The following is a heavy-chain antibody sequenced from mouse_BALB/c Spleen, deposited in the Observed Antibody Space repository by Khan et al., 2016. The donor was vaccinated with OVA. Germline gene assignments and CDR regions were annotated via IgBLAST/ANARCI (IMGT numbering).Heavy chain of an antibody. CDR3: ASHLTGSFAY. V-gene: IGHV5-6*01. J-gene: IGHJ3*01. CDR1: GFTFSAYG. D-gene: IGHD4-1*01. CDR2: INSDGYYT. Sequence: EVQLVETGGDLMKPGGSLKLSCAASGFTFSAYGMSWVRQTPDKRLEWVATINSDGYYTYYSDSVQGRFTISRNNAKNTLSLQMSSLKSEDTAVYYCASHLTGSFAYWGQGTLVTVSA.